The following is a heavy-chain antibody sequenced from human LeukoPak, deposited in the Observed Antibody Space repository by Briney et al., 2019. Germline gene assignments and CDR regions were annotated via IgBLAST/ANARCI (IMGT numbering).Heavy chain of an antibody. CDR2: ISGNSASI. D-gene: IGHD3-10*01. V-gene: IGHV3-48*01. CDR1: GFTFSTYS. Sequence: PGGSLRLSCAASGFTFSTYSMNWVRQAPGKGLEWVSYISGNSASIYYADSVKGRFTTSRDNAKNSLYLQMNSLRAEDTAVYYCAKEGGSGSYQISWGQGTLVTVPS. J-gene: IGHJ5*02. CDR3: AKEGGSGSYQIS.